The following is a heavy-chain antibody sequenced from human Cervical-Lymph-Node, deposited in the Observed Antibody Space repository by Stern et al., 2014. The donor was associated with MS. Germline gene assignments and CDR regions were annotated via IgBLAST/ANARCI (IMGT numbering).Heavy chain of an antibody. CDR3: ARGGGDNWFDP. D-gene: IGHD3-16*01. CDR1: GG. CDR2: VIPFAGTP. V-gene: IGHV1-69*06. J-gene: IGHJ5*02. Sequence: EQLVQSGAEVKKPGYSVRVSCKASGGISWARQAPGEGIEWMGGVIPFAGTPNYAHKFQGRGTITADTATNTAYLELNSLRLDDTAVYYCARGGGDNWFDPWGQGTLVTVSS.